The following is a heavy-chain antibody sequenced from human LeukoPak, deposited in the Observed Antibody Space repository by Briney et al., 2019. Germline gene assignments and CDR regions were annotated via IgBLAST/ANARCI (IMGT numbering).Heavy chain of an antibody. CDR1: GFTFSSYW. D-gene: IGHD7-27*01. CDR3: AMPSSNWGPMDV. J-gene: IGHJ6*04. CDR2: IARSGGDA. V-gene: IGHV3-23*01. Sequence: GGSLRLSCAASGFTFSSYWMSWVRQAPGKGLEWVSFIARSGGDASYADSVKGRFTISRDNSKDTLYLQLNSLRAEDTAVYYCAMPSSNWGPMDVWGKGTTVTVSS.